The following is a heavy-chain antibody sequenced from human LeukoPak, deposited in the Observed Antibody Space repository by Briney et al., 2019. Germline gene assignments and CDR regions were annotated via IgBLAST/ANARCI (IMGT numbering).Heavy chain of an antibody. D-gene: IGHD3-22*01. V-gene: IGHV1-2*02. CDR2: INPNSGGT. CDR1: RYTFTGYY. Sequence: ASVKVSCKASRYTFTGYYMHWVRQAPGQGLEWMGWINPNSGGTNYAQKFQGRVTMTRDTSISTAYMELSRLRSDDTAVYYCARDRVGYYYDSSGGVDYWGQGTLVTVSS. CDR3: ARDRVGYYYDSSGGVDY. J-gene: IGHJ4*02.